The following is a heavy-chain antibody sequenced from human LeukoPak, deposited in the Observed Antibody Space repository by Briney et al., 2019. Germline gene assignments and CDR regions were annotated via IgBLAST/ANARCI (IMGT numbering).Heavy chain of an antibody. CDR2: IYYSGST. V-gene: IGHV4-39*01. J-gene: IGHJ4*02. CDR1: GGSISSSSYY. Sequence: SETLSLTCTVSGGSISSSSYYWGWIRQPPGKGLEWIGSIYYSGSTYYNPSLKSRVTISVDTSKNQFSLKLSSVTAADTAVYHCVRGYYDSSGYYMVYWGQGTLVTVSS. CDR3: VRGYYDSSGYYMVY. D-gene: IGHD3-22*01.